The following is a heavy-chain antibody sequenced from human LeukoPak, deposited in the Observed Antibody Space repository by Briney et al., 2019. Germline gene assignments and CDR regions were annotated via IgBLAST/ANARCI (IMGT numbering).Heavy chain of an antibody. CDR1: RFTFTTYS. D-gene: IGHD2-2*01. CDR3: VRDPSEASHPYYFDY. J-gene: IGHJ4*02. Sequence: GGSLRLSCAASRFTFTTYSMNWVRQAPGRGLQWVLSISSSGTYLYYADSVKGRVTISRGNAKNSLSLQMNSLRVEDTAVYYCVRDPSEASHPYYFDYWGQGTLVTVSS. CDR2: ISSSGTYL. V-gene: IGHV3-21*01.